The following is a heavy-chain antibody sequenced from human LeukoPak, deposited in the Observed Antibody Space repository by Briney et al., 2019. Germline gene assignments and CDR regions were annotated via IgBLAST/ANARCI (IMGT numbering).Heavy chain of an antibody. Sequence: ASVKVSCKASGYTFNSYAMHRVRQAPGQRLEWMGWINAGNGNTKYSQKFQGRVTITRDTSASTAYMELSSLRSEDTAVYYCARASTMVTYYFDYWGQGTLVTVSS. J-gene: IGHJ4*02. V-gene: IGHV1-3*01. D-gene: IGHD5-18*01. CDR1: GYTFNSYA. CDR2: INAGNGNT. CDR3: ARASTMVTYYFDY.